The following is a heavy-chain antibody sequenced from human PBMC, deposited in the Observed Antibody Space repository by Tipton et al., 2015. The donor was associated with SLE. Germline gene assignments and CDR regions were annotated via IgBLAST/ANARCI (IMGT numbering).Heavy chain of an antibody. CDR2: IYRRGST. D-gene: IGHD2-21*02. Sequence: TLSLTCSVSSYSISSCYYWGWIRQPPGKGLEWIGSIYRRGSTHYNSSLKSRVTISIDTSKNEFSLNVSSMTAADTAVYYCAGFAVFLTASAFVFWGQGEKGTVSS. J-gene: IGHJ3*01. V-gene: IGHV4-38-2*01. CDR1: SYSISSCYY. CDR3: AGFAVFLTASAFVF.